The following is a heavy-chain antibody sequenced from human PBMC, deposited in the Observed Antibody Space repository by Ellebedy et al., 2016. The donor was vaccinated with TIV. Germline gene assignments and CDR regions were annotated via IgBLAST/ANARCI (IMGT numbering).Heavy chain of an antibody. CDR1: GGSISSGGFY. D-gene: IGHD6-13*01. J-gene: IGHJ4*02. CDR2: ISDSGST. Sequence: LRLSCTVSGGSISSGGFYWSWSRQRPGKGLEWIGCISDSGSTYYSPSLKSRVTMSRDTSKNQFSLKLSAVTAADTAVYYCARTAGGKDLDFWGQGARVTVSS. CDR3: ARTAGGKDLDF. V-gene: IGHV4-31*03.